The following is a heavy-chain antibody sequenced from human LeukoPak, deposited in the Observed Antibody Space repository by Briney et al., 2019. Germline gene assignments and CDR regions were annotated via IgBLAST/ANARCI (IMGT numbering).Heavy chain of an antibody. CDR1: GFTFSSYE. CDR2: ISSSSSTI. V-gene: IGHV3-48*03. Sequence: QSGGSLRLSCAASGFTFSSYEMNWVRQAPGKGLEWVSYISSSSSTIYYADSVKGRFTISRDNAKNSLYLQMNSLRAEDTAVYYCAELGITMIGGVWGKGKTVTISS. CDR3: AELGITMIGGV. D-gene: IGHD3-10*02. J-gene: IGHJ6*04.